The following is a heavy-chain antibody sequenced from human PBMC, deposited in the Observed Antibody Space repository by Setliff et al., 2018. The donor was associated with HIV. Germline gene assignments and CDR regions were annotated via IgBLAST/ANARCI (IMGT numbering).Heavy chain of an antibody. CDR1: GFTFSNAW. J-gene: IGHJ6*02. D-gene: IGHD4-4*01. Sequence: GGSLRLSCGASGFTFSNAWMTWVRQGPGKGLEWVGRIRSKTDGGTTDYAAPVKGRFTISRDDSMNSLYLQMNSLETEDTAIYYCTTGGPSNSIGDYYHYGLDVWGQGTAVTVSS. CDR2: IRSKTDGGTT. V-gene: IGHV3-15*01. CDR3: TTGGPSNSIGDYYHYGLDV.